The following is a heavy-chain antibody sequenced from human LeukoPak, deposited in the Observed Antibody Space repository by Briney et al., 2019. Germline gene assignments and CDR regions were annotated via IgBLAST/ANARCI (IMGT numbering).Heavy chain of an antibody. D-gene: IGHD6-19*01. CDR1: GFTFSSYG. CDR3: AREDTSGWYSHYFDY. J-gene: IGHJ4*02. Sequence: GGSLRLSCAASGFTFSSYGMHWVRQAPGKGLEWVAVIWYDGSNKYYADSVKGRFTISRDNSKNTLYLQMNSLRAEDTAVYYCAREDTSGWYSHYFDYWGQGTLVTVSS. CDR2: IWYDGSNK. V-gene: IGHV3-33*01.